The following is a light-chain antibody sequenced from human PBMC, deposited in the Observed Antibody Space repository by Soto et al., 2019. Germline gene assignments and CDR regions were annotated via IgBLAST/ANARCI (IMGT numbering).Light chain of an antibody. CDR1: SGHSSYA. J-gene: IGLJ3*02. CDR2: LNSDGSH. CDR3: QTWGTGIQWV. V-gene: IGLV4-69*01. Sequence: QSVLTQSPSASASLGDSVKLTCTLSSGHSSYAIALHQQQPEKGPRYLMKLNSDGSHSKGDGIPDRFSGSSSGAERYLTISSLQAEDEADYYCQTWGTGIQWVFGGGTKLTVL.